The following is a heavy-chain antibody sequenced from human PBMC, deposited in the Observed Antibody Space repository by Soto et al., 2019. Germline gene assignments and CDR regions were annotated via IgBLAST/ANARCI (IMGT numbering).Heavy chain of an antibody. CDR3: AGSKYYYDSSGYYGY. D-gene: IGHD3-22*01. CDR2: IIPIFGTA. J-gene: IGHJ4*02. CDR1: GGTFSSYA. V-gene: IGHV1-69*06. Sequence: SVKVSCKASGGTFSSYAISWVRQAPGQGLEWMGGIIPIFGTANYAQKFQGRVTITADKSTSTAYMELSSLRSEDTAVYYCAGSKYYYDSSGYYGYWGQGTLVTVSS.